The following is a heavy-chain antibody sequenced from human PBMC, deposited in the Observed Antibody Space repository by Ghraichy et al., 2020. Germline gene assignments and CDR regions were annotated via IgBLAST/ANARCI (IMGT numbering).Heavy chain of an antibody. Sequence: SGPTLVKPTQTLTLTCTVSGFSLSTSGMCVSWIRQPPGKALEWLARIDWDDDKYYSTSLKTRLTISKDTSKNQVVLIMTNMDPVETATYYCARSLYSSSSWGGMDVWGQGTTVIVSS. CDR3: ARSLYSSSSWGGMDV. J-gene: IGHJ6*01. CDR2: IDWDDDK. D-gene: IGHD6-6*01. CDR1: GFSLSTSGMC. V-gene: IGHV2-70*11.